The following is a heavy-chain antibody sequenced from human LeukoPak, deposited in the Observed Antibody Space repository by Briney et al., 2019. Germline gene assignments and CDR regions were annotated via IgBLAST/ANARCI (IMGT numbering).Heavy chain of an antibody. CDR3: AREVVPYSGSYYIDY. CDR1: GFTFSSYA. J-gene: IGHJ4*02. CDR2: ISGSGGST. Sequence: PGGSLRLSCAASGFTFSSYAMSWVRQAPGKGLEWVPAISGSGGSTYYADSVKGRFTISRDNSKNTLYLQMNSLRDEDTAVYYCAREVVPYSGSYYIDYWGQGTLVTVSS. V-gene: IGHV3-23*01. D-gene: IGHD1-26*01.